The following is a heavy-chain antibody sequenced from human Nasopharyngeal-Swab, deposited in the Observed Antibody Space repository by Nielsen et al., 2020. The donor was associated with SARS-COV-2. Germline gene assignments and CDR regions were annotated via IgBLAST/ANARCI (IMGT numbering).Heavy chain of an antibody. Sequence: WIRQPPGKALEWLAHIFSNDKKSYNSSLKTRVTISKDTSKSQVALTMTNMDPVDTATYYCARIVDYYGPGSFPFFDFWGQGIPVTVSS. J-gene: IGHJ4*02. V-gene: IGHV2-26*01. D-gene: IGHD3-10*01. CDR3: ARIVDYYGPGSFPFFDF. CDR2: IFSNDKK.